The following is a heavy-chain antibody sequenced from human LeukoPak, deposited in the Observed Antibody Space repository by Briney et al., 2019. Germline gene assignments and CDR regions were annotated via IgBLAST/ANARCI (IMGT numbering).Heavy chain of an antibody. J-gene: IGHJ6*02. Sequence: PSETLSLTCTVSGGSISSYYWSWIRQPPGKGLEWIGYIYYSGSTYYNPSLKSRVTISVDTSKNQFSLKLSSVTAADTAVYYCARDPKHNYDFWSGYSLYGMDVWGQGTTVTVSS. CDR1: GGSISSYY. CDR2: IYYSGST. CDR3: ARDPKHNYDFWSGYSLYGMDV. D-gene: IGHD3-3*01. V-gene: IGHV4-59*12.